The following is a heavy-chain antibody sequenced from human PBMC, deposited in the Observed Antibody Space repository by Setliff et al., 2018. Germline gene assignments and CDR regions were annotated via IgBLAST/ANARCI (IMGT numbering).Heavy chain of an antibody. CDR3: TSTPRGSINITTRAGAFDS. D-gene: IGHD6-6*01. CDR1: GASISSNY. V-gene: IGHV4-59*01. Sequence: ETLSLTCSVSGASISSNYWSWIRQSPGKGLEWIGYIYYNGTTRYSPSLKSRVTISVDTSKNQFSLRLTSVTAADTAVYYCTSTPRGSINITTRAGAFDSWGQGTLVTVSS. J-gene: IGHJ4*02. CDR2: IYYNGTT.